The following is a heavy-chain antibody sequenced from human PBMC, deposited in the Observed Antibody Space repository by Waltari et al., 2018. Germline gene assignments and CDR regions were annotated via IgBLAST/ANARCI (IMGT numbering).Heavy chain of an antibody. Sequence: QVQLQESGPGLVKPSETLSLTCTVSGGSISSYYWSWIRQPPGKGLEWIGYIYYSGSTNYNPSLKSRVTISVDTSKNQFSLKLSSVTAADTAVYYCARGTLTSDYYYYYYMDVWGKGTTVTVSS. CDR2: IYYSGST. D-gene: IGHD1-1*01. CDR1: GGSISSYY. V-gene: IGHV4-59*01. CDR3: ARGTLTSDYYYYYYMDV. J-gene: IGHJ6*03.